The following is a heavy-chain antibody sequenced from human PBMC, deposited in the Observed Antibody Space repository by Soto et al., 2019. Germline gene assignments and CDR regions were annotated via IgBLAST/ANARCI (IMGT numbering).Heavy chain of an antibody. Sequence: QVQLVESGGGLVKPGGSLRLTCAASGFSISDHYMSWIRQAPGKGLEWVSYSSNSGTFTKYADSVKGRFSISRDNAKNSLYLEINSLRGEDTAIYYCARSGDNYNVLDYWGQGTPVTLSS. D-gene: IGHD3-10*02. CDR1: GFSISDHY. CDR3: ARSGDNYNVLDY. J-gene: IGHJ4*02. V-gene: IGHV3-11*05. CDR2: SSNSGTFT.